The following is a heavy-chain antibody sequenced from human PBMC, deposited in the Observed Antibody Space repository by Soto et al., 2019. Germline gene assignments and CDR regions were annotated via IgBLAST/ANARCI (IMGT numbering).Heavy chain of an antibody. D-gene: IGHD2-21*01. CDR1: GFTFSSFG. Sequence: GGSLRLSCVASGFTFSSFGMSWVRQAPGKGLEWVSTISSSGDTTFYANSVKGRFTISRDNSQNTLYLQMNSLRAEDTAVHYCVKCGGGDCYSPFEYWGQGTRVTVSS. CDR2: ISSSGDTT. V-gene: IGHV3-23*01. CDR3: VKCGGGDCYSPFEY. J-gene: IGHJ4*02.